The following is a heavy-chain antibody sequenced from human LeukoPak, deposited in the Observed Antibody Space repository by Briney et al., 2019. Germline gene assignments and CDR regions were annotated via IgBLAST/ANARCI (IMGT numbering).Heavy chain of an antibody. J-gene: IGHJ4*02. CDR3: ARGATSLSYFDA. D-gene: IGHD2/OR15-2a*01. CDR1: GGSICTYY. Sequence: PETPSLTCTVSGGSICTYYWSWIRQPPGEGLGWIGYIYYSGITNYNPSLQSRVTISVDTSKNQFSLKLSSATAADTAVYYCARGATSLSYFDARGQGTLVTVSS. V-gene: IGHV4-59*01. CDR2: IYYSGIT.